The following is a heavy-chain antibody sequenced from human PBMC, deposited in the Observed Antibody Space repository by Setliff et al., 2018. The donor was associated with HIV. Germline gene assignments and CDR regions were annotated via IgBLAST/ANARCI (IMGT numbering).Heavy chain of an antibody. CDR1: GSSISSNYY. V-gene: IGHV4-38-2*02. D-gene: IGHD6-13*01. Sequence: PSETLSLTCTVSGSSISSNYYWAWIRQAPGKGLEWIGCIDASSNTYYITSLKSRATISIDTSKNQLSLKLRYVTAADTALYYCARIGSGWSVGWFDPWSQGTLVTVS. J-gene: IGHJ5*02. CDR3: ARIGSGWSVGWFDP. CDR2: IDASSNT.